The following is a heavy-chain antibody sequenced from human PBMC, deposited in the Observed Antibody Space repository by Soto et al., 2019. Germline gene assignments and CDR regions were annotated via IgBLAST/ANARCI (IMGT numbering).Heavy chain of an antibody. CDR3: ARLEGLGTIWYYLDF. CDR1: GGSISSSSYY. D-gene: IGHD3-9*01. J-gene: IGHJ4*02. CDR2: IYYSGST. V-gene: IGHV4-39*01. Sequence: SETLSLTCSVSGGSISSSSYYWGWIRQPPGKGLEWIGSIYYSGSTYYNPSLKSRVTISVDKSKNQFSLKLSSLTAADTAVYYCARLEGLGTIWYYLDFWGQGTLDTVSS.